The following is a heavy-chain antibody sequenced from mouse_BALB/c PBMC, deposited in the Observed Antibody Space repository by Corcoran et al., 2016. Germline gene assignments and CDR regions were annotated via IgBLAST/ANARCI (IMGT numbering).Heavy chain of an antibody. CDR3: ARKYRYYDYEEGINY. Sequence: EVQLQQSGPELVKPGASVKMSCKASGYTFTDYYMDWVKQSHGESFEWIGRVNPYNGGTSYNQKFKGKATLTVDKSSSTAYMELNSLTSEDSAVYYWARKYRYYDYEEGINYWGQGTTLTVSS. V-gene: IGHV1-19*01. J-gene: IGHJ2*01. D-gene: IGHD2-4*01. CDR2: VNPYNGGT. CDR1: GYTFTDYY.